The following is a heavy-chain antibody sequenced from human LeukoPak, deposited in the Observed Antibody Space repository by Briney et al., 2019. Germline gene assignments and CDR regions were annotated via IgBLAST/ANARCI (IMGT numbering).Heavy chain of an antibody. Sequence: PGRSLRLSCAASGFTFSSYAMHWVRQAPGKGLEWVANIKQDGSEKYYVDSVKGRFTISRDNAKNSLYLQMNSLRAEDTAVYYCAGDILTGYYFAWGQGTLVTVSS. CDR2: IKQDGSEK. CDR3: AGDILTGYYFA. D-gene: IGHD3-9*01. V-gene: IGHV3-7*01. J-gene: IGHJ5*02. CDR1: GFTFSSYA.